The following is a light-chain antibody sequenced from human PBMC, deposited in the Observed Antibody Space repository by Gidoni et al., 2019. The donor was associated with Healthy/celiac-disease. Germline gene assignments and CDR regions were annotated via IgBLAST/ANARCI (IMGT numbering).Light chain of an antibody. CDR2: DAA. V-gene: IGKV3-11*01. J-gene: IGKJ4*01. CDR3: QQRSNWQGLT. CDR1: LSVSSY. Sequence: EIALTQSPATLSLPPGERATPSFRASLSVSSYLSWYQQKPGQAPRLLIYDAANRATGIPARFSGSGSGTDVTLTISSLEPEDFAVYYCQQRSNWQGLTFGGGTKVEIK.